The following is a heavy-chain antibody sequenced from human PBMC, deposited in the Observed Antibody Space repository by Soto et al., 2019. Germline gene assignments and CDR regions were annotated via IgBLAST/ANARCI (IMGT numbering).Heavy chain of an antibody. CDR2: IKSKTDGGTT. J-gene: IGHJ4*02. CDR1: GFTFSNAW. CDR3: TTNPPYAYYYDSSGYITRDY. Sequence: GGSLRLSCAASGFTFSNAWMNWVRQAPGKGLEWVGRIKSKTDGGTTDYAAPVKGRFTISRDDSKNTLYLQMNSLKTEDTAVYYCTTNPPYAYYYDSSGYITRDYWGQGTLVTVSS. D-gene: IGHD3-22*01. V-gene: IGHV3-15*07.